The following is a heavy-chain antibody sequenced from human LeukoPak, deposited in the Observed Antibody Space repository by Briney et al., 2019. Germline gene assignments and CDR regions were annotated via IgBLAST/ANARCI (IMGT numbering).Heavy chain of an antibody. CDR1: GGTFSSYA. CDR3: ARVQSSRYYYDSSQDAFDI. Sequence: ASVKVSCKASGGTFSSYAISWVRQAPEQGLEWMGWINPNSGGTNYAQKFQGRVTMTRDMSISTAYMELSRLRSDDTAVYYCARVQSSRYYYDSSQDAFDIWGQGTMVTVSS. J-gene: IGHJ3*02. V-gene: IGHV1-2*02. CDR2: INPNSGGT. D-gene: IGHD3-22*01.